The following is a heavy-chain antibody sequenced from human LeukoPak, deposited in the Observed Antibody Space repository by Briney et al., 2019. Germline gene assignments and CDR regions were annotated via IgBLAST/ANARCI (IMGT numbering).Heavy chain of an antibody. V-gene: IGHV4-4*07. J-gene: IGHJ6*03. D-gene: IGHD1-1*01. CDR2: IYTSGTI. CDR3: ARLRTRGYYYYYMDV. CDR1: GGSISSYY. Sequence: SETLSLTCTVSGGSISSYYWSWIRQPAGTALEWIGRIYTSGTITYNPSLKSRVTMSVDTSKNQFSLKLSSVTAADTAVYYCARLRTRGYYYYYMDVWGKGTTVTISS.